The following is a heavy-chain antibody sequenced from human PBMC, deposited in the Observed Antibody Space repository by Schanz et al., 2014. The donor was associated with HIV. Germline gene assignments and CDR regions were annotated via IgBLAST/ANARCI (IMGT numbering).Heavy chain of an antibody. CDR1: GVTFNDNY. J-gene: IGHJ4*02. Sequence: AQLVESGGDWVQPGGSLRLSCVASGVTFNDNYINWVRQAPGGGLEWVSAISGSGGSTYYADSVKGRFTISRDNSKNTLYPQMNSLRAEDTAVYYCAKVVRFAMVTAPYYFDSWGQGTLVTVSS. CDR2: ISGSGGST. V-gene: IGHV3-23*04. D-gene: IGHD2-15*01. CDR3: AKVVRFAMVTAPYYFDS.